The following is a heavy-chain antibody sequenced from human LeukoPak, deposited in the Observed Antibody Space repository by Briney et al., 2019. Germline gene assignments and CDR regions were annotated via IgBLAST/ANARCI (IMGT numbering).Heavy chain of an antibody. Sequence: GASVKVSCKASGYTFTSYGISWVGQAPGQGLEWMGWISAYNGNTKYAQKLQGRVTMTTDTSTSTAYMELRSLRSDDTAVYYCARRIPPTYYYDSSGYYSYYYYYMDVWGKGTTVTVSS. D-gene: IGHD3-22*01. V-gene: IGHV1-18*01. J-gene: IGHJ6*03. CDR3: ARRIPPTYYYDSSGYYSYYYYYMDV. CDR2: ISAYNGNT. CDR1: GYTFTSYG.